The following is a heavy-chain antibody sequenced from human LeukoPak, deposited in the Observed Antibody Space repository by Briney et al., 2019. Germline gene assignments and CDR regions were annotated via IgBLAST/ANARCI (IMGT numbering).Heavy chain of an antibody. Sequence: ASVKVSCTASGYTFTNYGISWVRQAPGQGLEWMGWISAYNGNTKYAQKFQSRVTMTTDTSTNTVDMELRSLRSDDTAVFYCARSGSHNYYYYGMDVWGQGTTVIVS. D-gene: IGHD1-26*01. J-gene: IGHJ6*02. V-gene: IGHV1-18*01. CDR3: ARSGSHNYYYYGMDV. CDR1: GYTFTNYG. CDR2: ISAYNGNT.